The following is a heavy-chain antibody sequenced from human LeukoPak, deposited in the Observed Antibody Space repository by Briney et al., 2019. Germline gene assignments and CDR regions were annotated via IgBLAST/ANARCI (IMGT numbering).Heavy chain of an antibody. CDR2: ISAYNGNT. D-gene: IGHD3-3*01. Sequence: ASVKVSCKASGYTFTSYGISWVRQAPGQGLEWMGWISAYNGNTNYAQKLQGRVTMTTDTSTSTAYMELRSLRSDDTAMYYCAVLFWSGYYTAYYFDYWGQGTLVTVSS. J-gene: IGHJ4*02. V-gene: IGHV1-18*01. CDR3: AVLFWSGYYTAYYFDY. CDR1: GYTFTSYG.